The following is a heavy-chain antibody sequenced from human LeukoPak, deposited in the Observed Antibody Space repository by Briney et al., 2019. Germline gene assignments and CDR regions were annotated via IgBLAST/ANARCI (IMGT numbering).Heavy chain of an antibody. V-gene: IGHV3-30*04. D-gene: IGHD3-22*01. Sequence: GGSLRLSCAASGFTFSSYAMHWVRQAPGKGLEWVAVISYDGSNKYYADSVKGRFTISRDNSKNTLYLQMNSLRAEDTAVYYCARDIKRGDYYDSSGYLGLFDYWGQGTLVTVSS. J-gene: IGHJ4*02. CDR3: ARDIKRGDYYDSSGYLGLFDY. CDR2: ISYDGSNK. CDR1: GFTFSSYA.